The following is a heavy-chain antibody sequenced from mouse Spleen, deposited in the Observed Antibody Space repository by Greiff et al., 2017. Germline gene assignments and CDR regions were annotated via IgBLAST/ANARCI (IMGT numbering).Heavy chain of an antibody. CDR1: GYSITSGYY. Sequence: EVQLQESGPGLVKPSQSLSLTCSVTGYSITSGYYWNWIRQFPGNKLEWMGYISYDGSNNYNPSLKNRISITRDTSKNQFFLKLNSVTTEDTATYYCARAGSSFLAYWGQGTLVTVSA. J-gene: IGHJ3*01. CDR3: ARAGSSFLAY. CDR2: ISYDGSN. D-gene: IGHD1-1*01. V-gene: IGHV3-6*01.